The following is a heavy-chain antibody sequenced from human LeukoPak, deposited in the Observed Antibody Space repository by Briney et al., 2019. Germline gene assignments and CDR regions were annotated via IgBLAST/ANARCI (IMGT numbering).Heavy chain of an antibody. Sequence: ASVKVSCKVSGYTLTELSMYWVRQAPGKGLEWMGGFDPEDGETIYAQKFQGRVTMTEDTSTDTAYMELSSLRSEDTAVYYCATVTVTTLAIDYWGQGTLVTVSS. CDR1: GYTLTELS. V-gene: IGHV1-24*01. CDR2: FDPEDGET. J-gene: IGHJ4*02. D-gene: IGHD4-17*01. CDR3: ATVTVTTLAIDY.